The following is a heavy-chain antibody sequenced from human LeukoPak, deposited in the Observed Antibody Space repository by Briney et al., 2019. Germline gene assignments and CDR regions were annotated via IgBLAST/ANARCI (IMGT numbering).Heavy chain of an antibody. CDR2: IYYSGST. CDR3: ARDNKMAGTEKSQYYFDY. CDR1: GGSISSGGYY. Sequence: PSETLSLTCTVSGGSISSGGYYWSWIRQHPGKGLEWIGYIYYSGSTYYNPSLKSRVTISVDTSKNQFSLKLSSVTAADTAVYYCARDNKMAGTEKSQYYFDYWGQGTLVTVSS. D-gene: IGHD6-19*01. V-gene: IGHV4-31*03. J-gene: IGHJ4*02.